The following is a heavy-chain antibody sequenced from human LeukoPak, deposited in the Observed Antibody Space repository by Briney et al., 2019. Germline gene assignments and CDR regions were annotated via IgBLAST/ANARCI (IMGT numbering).Heavy chain of an antibody. CDR2: IYYSGNT. Sequence: SETLSLTCTVSGGSISSSSYYWGWIRQPPGKGLEWIGSIYYSGNTYYNPSLKSRVTISVDTSKNQFSLNLTSVTAADTAIYYCAKELVDTSVVTNAFDLWGQGTMVIVSS. V-gene: IGHV4-39*02. D-gene: IGHD5-18*01. CDR3: AKELVDTSVVTNAFDL. J-gene: IGHJ3*01. CDR1: GGSISSSSYY.